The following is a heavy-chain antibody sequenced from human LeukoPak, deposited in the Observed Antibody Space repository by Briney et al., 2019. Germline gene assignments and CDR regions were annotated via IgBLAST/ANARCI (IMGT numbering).Heavy chain of an antibody. J-gene: IGHJ4*02. D-gene: IGHD3-22*01. CDR2: IYYSGST. V-gene: IGHV4-39*01. Sequence: TSETLSLTCTVSGGSISSSSYYWGWIRQPPGKGLEWIGSIYYSGSTYYNPSLKSLVTISVDTSKNQFSLKLSSVTAADTAVYYCARHSRGYYYDIYYFDYWGQGTLVTVSS. CDR3: ARHSRGYYYDIYYFDY. CDR1: GGSISSSSYY.